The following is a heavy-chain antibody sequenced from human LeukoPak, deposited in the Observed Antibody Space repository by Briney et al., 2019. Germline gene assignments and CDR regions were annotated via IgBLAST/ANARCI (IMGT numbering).Heavy chain of an antibody. D-gene: IGHD6-13*01. CDR1: GGSISSHY. CDR3: ARDRGYSSSWYREDIDFDY. CDR2: IYYSGST. J-gene: IGHJ4*02. V-gene: IGHV4-59*11. Sequence: SETLSLTRTVSGGSISSHYWSWIRQPPGKGLEWIGYIYYSGSTNYNPSLKSRVTISVDTSKNQFSLKLSSVTAADTAVYYCARDRGYSSSWYREDIDFDYWGQGTLVTVSS.